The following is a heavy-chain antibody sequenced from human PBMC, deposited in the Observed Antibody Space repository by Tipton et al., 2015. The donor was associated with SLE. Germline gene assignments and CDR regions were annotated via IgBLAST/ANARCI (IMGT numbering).Heavy chain of an antibody. J-gene: IGHJ4*02. CDR1: GFTFSSYG. Sequence: SLRLSCAASGFTFSSYGMHWVRQAPGKGLEWVAVIWYDGSNKYYADSVKGRFTISRDNSKNTLYLQMNSLRAEDTAVYHCAKDRGYCSGWYRGFFDYWGQGTRVSVSS. CDR2: IWYDGSNK. V-gene: IGHV3-33*06. D-gene: IGHD6-19*01. CDR3: AKDRGYCSGWYRGFFDY.